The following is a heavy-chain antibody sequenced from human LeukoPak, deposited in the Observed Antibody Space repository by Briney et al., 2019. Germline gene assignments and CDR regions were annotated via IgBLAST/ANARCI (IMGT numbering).Heavy chain of an antibody. V-gene: IGHV1-18*01. CDR2: ISAYNGNT. Sequence: ASVKVSCKASGYTFTSYGISWARQAPGQGLEWMGWISAYNGNTNYAQKLQGRVTMTTDTSTSTAYMELRSLRSDDTAVYYCTRDLGQWLLQGIFFDYWGQGTLVTVSS. CDR1: GYTFTSYG. D-gene: IGHD5-12*01. J-gene: IGHJ4*02. CDR3: TRDLGQWLLQGIFFDY.